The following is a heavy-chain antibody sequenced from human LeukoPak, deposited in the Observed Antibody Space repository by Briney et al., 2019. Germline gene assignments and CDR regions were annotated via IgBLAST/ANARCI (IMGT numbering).Heavy chain of an antibody. J-gene: IGHJ4*02. D-gene: IGHD2-2*01. V-gene: IGHV3-23*01. Sequence: GGSLRLSCAASGFTFSSYAMSWVRQAPGKGLEWVSAISGSGGSTYYADSVKGRSTISRDNSKNTLYLQMNSLRAEDTAAYYCAKSLVVVPAAFDYWGQGTLVTVSS. CDR3: AKSLVVVPAAFDY. CDR1: GFTFSSYA. CDR2: ISGSGGST.